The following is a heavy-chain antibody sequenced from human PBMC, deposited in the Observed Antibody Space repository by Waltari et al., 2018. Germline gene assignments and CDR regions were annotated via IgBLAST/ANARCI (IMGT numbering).Heavy chain of an antibody. Sequence: QVPLVQSGSEMKTPGASVKVSCKSSGYTLINYGVYWVRQAPGQGLEWMGWINTNTGKPTYAQGFTGRFVFSSDTSVNTAYLQISNLKTEDTAVYYCARGDIVIVPAADNWFDPWGQGTLVTVSS. CDR2: INTNTGKP. CDR3: ARGDIVIVPAADNWFDP. V-gene: IGHV7-4-1*02. CDR1: GYTLINYG. J-gene: IGHJ5*02. D-gene: IGHD2-15*01.